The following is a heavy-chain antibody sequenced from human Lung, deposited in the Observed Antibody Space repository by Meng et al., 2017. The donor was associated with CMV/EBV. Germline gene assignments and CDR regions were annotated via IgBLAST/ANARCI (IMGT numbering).Heavy chain of an antibody. J-gene: IGHJ4*02. D-gene: IGHD3-22*01. Sequence: SVKVSCXVSGYTFSDYYMHWVRQAPGQGLEWMGWINPNSGGTNYAQKFQGRVTMTRDTSISTAYMELGRLRSDDTAVYYCAREDYHDSTSYQDCEYWGQGTXVTVSS. CDR1: GYTFSDYY. CDR3: AREDYHDSTSYQDCEY. V-gene: IGHV1-2*02. CDR2: INPNSGGT.